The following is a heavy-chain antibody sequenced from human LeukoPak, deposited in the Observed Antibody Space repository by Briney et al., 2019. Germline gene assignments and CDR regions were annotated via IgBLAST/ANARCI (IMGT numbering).Heavy chain of an antibody. V-gene: IGHV3-15*01. CDR1: GFTVSSNY. D-gene: IGHD6-13*01. CDR3: AKAAAAAGNYYYGMDV. J-gene: IGHJ6*02. Sequence: GGSLGLSCAASGFTVSSNYMSWVRQAPGKGLEWVGRIKSKTDGGTTDYAAPVKGRFTISRDDSKNTLYLQMNSLKTEDTAVYYCAKAAAAAGNYYYGMDVWGQGTTVTVSS. CDR2: IKSKTDGGTT.